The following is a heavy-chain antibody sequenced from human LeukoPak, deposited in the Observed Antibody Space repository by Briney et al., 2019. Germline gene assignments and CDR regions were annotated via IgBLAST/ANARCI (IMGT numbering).Heavy chain of an antibody. J-gene: IGHJ5*02. Sequence: SETLSLTCAVSGGSISSSNWWSWVRQPPGKGLEWIGEIYHSGSTNYNPPLKSRVTISVDKSKNQFSLKLSSVTAADTAVYYCAREARTSMGFGEGWFDPWGQGTLVTVSS. CDR1: GGSISSSNW. D-gene: IGHD3-10*01. CDR3: AREARTSMGFGEGWFDP. CDR2: IYHSGST. V-gene: IGHV4-4*02.